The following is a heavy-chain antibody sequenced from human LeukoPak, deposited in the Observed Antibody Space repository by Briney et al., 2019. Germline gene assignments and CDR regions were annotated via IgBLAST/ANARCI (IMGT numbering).Heavy chain of an antibody. J-gene: IGHJ3*02. CDR1: GYTFTGYY. V-gene: IGHV1-2*06. CDR3: ARDGWYCGGDCYDAFDI. D-gene: IGHD2-21*02. Sequence: ASVKVSCKASGYTFTGYYMHWVRQAPGQGLEWMGRINPNSGGTNYAQKFQGRVTMTRDTSISTAYMELSRLRSDDTAVYYRARDGWYCGGDCYDAFDIWGQGTMVTVSS. CDR2: INPNSGGT.